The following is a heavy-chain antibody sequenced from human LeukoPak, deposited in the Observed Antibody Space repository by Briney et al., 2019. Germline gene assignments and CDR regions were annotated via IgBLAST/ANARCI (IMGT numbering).Heavy chain of an antibody. J-gene: IGHJ6*03. CDR2: IYTSGST. CDR1: GGSISSGSYY. V-gene: IGHV4-61*02. Sequence: SETLSLTCTVSGGSISSGSYYWSWIRQPAGKGLEWIGRIYTSGSTNYNPSLKSRVTISVDTSKNQFSLKLSSVTAADTAVHYCAREKEYCSSTSCQDYMDVWGKGTTVTASS. D-gene: IGHD2-2*01. CDR3: AREKEYCSSTSCQDYMDV.